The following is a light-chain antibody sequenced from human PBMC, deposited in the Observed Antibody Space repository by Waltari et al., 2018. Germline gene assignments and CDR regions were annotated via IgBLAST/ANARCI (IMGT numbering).Light chain of an antibody. Sequence: DIQMTQSPSSLSTSVGDRVTITCRASQTISSYLNWYQQKPGKAPKLLIYAATNLQSGLTSRFSGSGSGTDFTLTITNPQPEDSATYYCQQSYITPYTFGQGTKLEIK. CDR1: QTISSY. V-gene: IGKV1-39*01. J-gene: IGKJ2*01. CDR2: AAT. CDR3: QQSYITPYT.